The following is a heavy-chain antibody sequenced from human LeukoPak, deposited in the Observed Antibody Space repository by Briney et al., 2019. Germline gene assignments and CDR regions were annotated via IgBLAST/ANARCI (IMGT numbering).Heavy chain of an antibody. D-gene: IGHD5-18*01. J-gene: IGHJ4*02. CDR2: ISSSSSTI. CDR3: ARSPDGYSYGYLY. V-gene: IGHV3-48*04. Sequence: PGGSLRLSCAASGFTFNTYWMHWVRQAPGKGLEWVSYISSSSSTIYYADSVKGRFTISRDNAKNSLYLQMNSLRAEDTAVYYCARSPDGYSYGYLYWGQGTLVTVSS. CDR1: GFTFNTYW.